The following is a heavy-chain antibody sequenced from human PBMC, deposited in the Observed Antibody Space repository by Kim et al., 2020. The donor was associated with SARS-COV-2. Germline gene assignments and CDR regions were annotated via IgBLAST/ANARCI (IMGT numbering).Heavy chain of an antibody. CDR3: ARHPPALYLAATLGGWFDP. J-gene: IGHJ5*02. CDR1: GGSISSYY. CDR2: IYYSGST. Sequence: SETLSLTCTVSGGSISSYYWSWIRQPPGKGLEWIGYIYYSGSTNYNPSLKSRVTISVDTSKNQFSLKLSSVTAADTAVYYCARHPPALYLAATLGGWFDPWGQGTLVTVSS. D-gene: IGHD6-13*01. V-gene: IGHV4-59*08.